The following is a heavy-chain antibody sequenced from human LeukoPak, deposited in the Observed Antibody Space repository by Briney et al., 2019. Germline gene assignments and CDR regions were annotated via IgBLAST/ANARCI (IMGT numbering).Heavy chain of an antibody. D-gene: IGHD2-15*01. J-gene: IGHJ6*02. CDR1: GFTFSSYA. V-gene: IGHV3-30-3*01. CDR3: AKDIGGGIVVVAATRGGGDYYYYYGMDV. CDR2: ISYDGSNK. Sequence: PGRSLRLSCAASGFTFSSYAVHWVRQAPGKGLEWVAVISYDGSNKYYADSVKGRFTISRDNAKNSLYLQMNSLRAEDTALYYCAKDIGGGIVVVAATRGGGDYYYYYGMDVWGQGTTVTVSS.